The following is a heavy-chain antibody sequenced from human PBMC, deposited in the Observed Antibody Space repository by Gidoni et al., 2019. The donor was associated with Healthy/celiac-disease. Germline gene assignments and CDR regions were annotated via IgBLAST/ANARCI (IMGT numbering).Heavy chain of an antibody. D-gene: IGHD6-19*01. CDR1: GFTLDDYA. CDR2: ISWNSGRI. J-gene: IGHJ6*02. Sequence: EVQLVESGGGLVQPGRSLRLSCAASGFTLDDYAMHWVRQAPGTGLEWVSGISWNSGRIGYADSVKGRFTISRDNAKNSLYLQMNSLRAEDTALYYCAKDMTHSSGWSSYYYYGMDVWDQGTTVTVSS. V-gene: IGHV3-9*01. CDR3: AKDMTHSSGWSSYYYYGMDV.